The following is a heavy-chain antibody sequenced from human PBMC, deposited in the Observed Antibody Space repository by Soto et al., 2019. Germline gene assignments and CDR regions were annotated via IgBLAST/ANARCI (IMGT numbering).Heavy chain of an antibody. CDR2: ISWDGGST. Sequence: GGSLRLSCAASGFTFDDYTMHWVRQAPGKGLEWVSLISWDGGSTYYADSVKGRFTISRDNSKNSLYLQMNSLRTEDTALYYCAKDRKLDTIFGVATSPYYGIDVWGQGTTVTVSS. CDR3: AKDRKLDTIFGVATSPYYGIDV. V-gene: IGHV3-43*01. D-gene: IGHD3-3*01. J-gene: IGHJ6*02. CDR1: GFTFDDYT.